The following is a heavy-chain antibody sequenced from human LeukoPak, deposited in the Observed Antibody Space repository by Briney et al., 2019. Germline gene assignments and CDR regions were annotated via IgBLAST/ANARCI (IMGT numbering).Heavy chain of an antibody. V-gene: IGHV1-24*01. CDR2: FDPEDGET. D-gene: IGHD3-9*01. J-gene: IGHJ4*02. Sequence: ASVKVSCKVSVYTLTELSMHWVRQAPGKGREWMGGFDPEDGETIYAQKFQGRVTMTEDTSTDTAYMELSSLRSEDTAVYYCATDKCTGCRGRYFRWGQGTLVTVSS. CDR1: VYTLTELS. CDR3: ATDKCTGCRGRYFR.